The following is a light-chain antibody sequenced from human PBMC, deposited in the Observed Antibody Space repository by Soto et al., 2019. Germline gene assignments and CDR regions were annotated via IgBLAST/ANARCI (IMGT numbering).Light chain of an antibody. Sequence: EIVLTQSPGTLSLSPGERATLSCRASQSVSSSWLAWYQQKPGQSPRLLIYGASSRATGIPDRFSGSGSGTDFTLTISRLGPEDFAVYYCQQYGTSPITFGQGTRLEIK. V-gene: IGKV3-20*01. CDR3: QQYGTSPIT. CDR1: QSVSSSW. CDR2: GAS. J-gene: IGKJ5*01.